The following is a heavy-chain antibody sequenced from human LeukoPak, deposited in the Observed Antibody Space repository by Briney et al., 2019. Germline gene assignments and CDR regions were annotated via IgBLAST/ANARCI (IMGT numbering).Heavy chain of an antibody. Sequence: GGSLRLSCAASGFTFSGYTMNWVRQAPGKGLEWVSSISSSSTYIYYADSVRGRFTISRDNAKKSLFLQMNSLRAEDTTVYYCARDGWATFDYWGQGTLVTVSS. CDR3: ARDGWATFDY. CDR2: ISSSSTYI. CDR1: GFTFSGYT. D-gene: IGHD5-12*01. V-gene: IGHV3-21*01. J-gene: IGHJ4*02.